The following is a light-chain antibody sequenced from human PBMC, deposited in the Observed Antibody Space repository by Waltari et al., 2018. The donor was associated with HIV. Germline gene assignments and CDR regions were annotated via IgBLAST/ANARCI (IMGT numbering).Light chain of an antibody. V-gene: IGLV2-23*02. J-gene: IGLJ2*01. CDR2: EVN. CDR1: STNIGCYNL. Sequence: QSALTQSASVSGSPGQSSTISCTGTSTNIGCYNLVYWYQQHPGKAPKVIIYEVNNRPSGVSNRFSGSTSGSTASLTISGLQAEDEADYYCCSYAGSSNVVFGGGTKLTVL. CDR3: CSYAGSSNVV.